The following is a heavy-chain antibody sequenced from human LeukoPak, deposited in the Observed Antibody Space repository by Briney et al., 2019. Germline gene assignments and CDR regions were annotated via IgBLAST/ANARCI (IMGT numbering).Heavy chain of an antibody. CDR3: ARTYSSVSTTYYFDY. CDR1: GGSFSSHY. CDR2: IFASGST. J-gene: IGHJ4*02. Sequence: PSETLSLTCTVSGGSFSSHYWSWIRQPARKGLEWIGHIFASGSTKYNPSLQSRVTMSVDTSKNQFSLKLSSVTAADTAVYYCARTYSSVSTTYYFDYWGQGTLVTVSS. D-gene: IGHD6-19*01. V-gene: IGHV4-4*07.